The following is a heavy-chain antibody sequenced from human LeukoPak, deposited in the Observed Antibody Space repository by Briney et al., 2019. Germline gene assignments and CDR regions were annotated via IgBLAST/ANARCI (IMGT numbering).Heavy chain of an antibody. CDR3: AREMGSSSSGDFDY. Sequence: GGSLRLSCAASGFTFSSYSMNWVRQAPGKGLEWVSSISSSSSYIYYADSVKGRFTISRDNAKNSLYLQMNSLRAEDTAVYYCAREMGSSSSGDFDYWGQGNRVTVSS. CDR2: ISSSSSYI. V-gene: IGHV3-21*01. D-gene: IGHD6-6*01. J-gene: IGHJ4*02. CDR1: GFTFSSYS.